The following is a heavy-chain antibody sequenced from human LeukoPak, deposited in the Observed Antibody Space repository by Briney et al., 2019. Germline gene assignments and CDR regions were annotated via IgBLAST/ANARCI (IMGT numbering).Heavy chain of an antibody. CDR1: GFTFSNYW. Sequence: GGSLRLSCVASGFTFSNYWMHWVRQAPGKGLEWVAVIWYDGSNKYYADSVKGRFTISRDNSKNTLYLQMNSLRAEDTAVYYCARRRVATIRYYYYYGMDVWGKGTTVTVSS. V-gene: IGHV3-33*08. J-gene: IGHJ6*04. D-gene: IGHD5-12*01. CDR3: ARRRVATIRYYYYYGMDV. CDR2: IWYDGSNK.